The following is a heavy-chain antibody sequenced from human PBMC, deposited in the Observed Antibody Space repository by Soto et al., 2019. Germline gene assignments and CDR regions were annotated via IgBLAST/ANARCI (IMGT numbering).Heavy chain of an antibody. CDR3: AKGLFYGGDFDS. D-gene: IGHD4-17*01. Sequence: EVQLVESGGGLVQPGGSLRLSCGASGFSFSSYWMGWVRQAPGKGLEWVANIKEDGSEKYYVDSVKGRFTISRDHGKKSLYLQMNSLRAEDTAVYYCAKGLFYGGDFDSWGQGNLVTVSS. J-gene: IGHJ4*02. CDR1: GFSFSSYW. CDR2: IKEDGSEK. V-gene: IGHV3-7*01.